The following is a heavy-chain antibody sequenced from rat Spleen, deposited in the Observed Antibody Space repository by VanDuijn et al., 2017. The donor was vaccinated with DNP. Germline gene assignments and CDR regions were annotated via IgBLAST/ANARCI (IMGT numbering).Heavy chain of an antibody. J-gene: IGHJ3*01. V-gene: IGHV5-7*01. CDR1: GLTFSDHN. D-gene: IGHD5-1*01. CDR3: TSNWGEFAY. Sequence: EVQLVESGGGLVQPGRSLKLSCAVSGLTFSDHNMAWVRQTPKKGLEWVAVIIYDGSNTHYRDSVKGRFTISRDTAKSTLYLQMDSLRSEDTATYYCTSNWGEFAYWGQGTLVTVSS. CDR2: IIYDGSNT.